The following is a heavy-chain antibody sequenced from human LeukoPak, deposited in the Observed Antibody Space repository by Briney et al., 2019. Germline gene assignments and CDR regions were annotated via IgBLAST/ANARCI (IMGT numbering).Heavy chain of an antibody. CDR1: GGSVSSGTYY. V-gene: IGHV4-61*01. CDR2: IYYTGST. Sequence: SETLSLTCTVSGGSVSSGTYYWSWIRQPPGKGLEWIGYIYYTGSTNYNPSLKSRLTISVDTSKNQFALKLSSVTAADTAVYYCARRGGSGRSFDYWGQGTLVTVSS. J-gene: IGHJ4*02. CDR3: ARRGGSGRSFDY. D-gene: IGHD3-10*01.